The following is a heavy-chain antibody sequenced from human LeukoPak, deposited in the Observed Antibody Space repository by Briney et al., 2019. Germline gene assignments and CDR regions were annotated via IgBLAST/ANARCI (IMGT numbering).Heavy chain of an antibody. Sequence: PSETLSLTCTVSGGSISTSSYYWGWVRQPPGKGPEWIGYSHYSGSTYYNPSLRSRLTISVATSKNQISPRLSSVTAADTAVYYCARTTKSYYDSSGSYVQWFDLWGQGTLVSVSS. CDR2: SHYSGST. CDR1: GGSISTSSYY. V-gene: IGHV4-39*01. D-gene: IGHD3-22*01. J-gene: IGHJ5*02. CDR3: ARTTKSYYDSSGSYVQWFDL.